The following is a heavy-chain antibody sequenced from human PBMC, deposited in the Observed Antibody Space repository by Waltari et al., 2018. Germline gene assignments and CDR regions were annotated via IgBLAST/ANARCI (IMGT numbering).Heavy chain of an antibody. V-gene: IGHV4-39*07. CDR2: IYYSGST. D-gene: IGHD6-13*01. J-gene: IGHJ3*02. CDR1: GGSISSSSYY. Sequence: QLQLQESGPGLVKPSETLSLTCTVSGGSISSSSYYWGWIRPPPGKGLEWIGSIYYSGSTYYNPSLKSRVTISVDTSKNQFSLKLSSVTAADTAVYYCARDKEGVGSSWLNDAFDIWGQGTMVTVSS. CDR3: ARDKEGVGSSWLNDAFDI.